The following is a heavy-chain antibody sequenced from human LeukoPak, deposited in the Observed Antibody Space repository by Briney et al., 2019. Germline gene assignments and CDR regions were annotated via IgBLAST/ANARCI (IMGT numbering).Heavy chain of an antibody. V-gene: IGHV3-23*01. D-gene: IGHD1-26*01. Sequence: GGPLRLSCAASGFTFSSYAMSWVRPAPGKGLEWVSAIIGCRGAPYYVDSVKGRFTISRENSKNTLYLKMNSLRAEDTAVYYCAKEKWDVEMVYYWGQGTRVTVSS. CDR2: IIGCRGAP. CDR3: AKEKWDVEMVYY. CDR1: GFTFSSYA. J-gene: IGHJ4*02.